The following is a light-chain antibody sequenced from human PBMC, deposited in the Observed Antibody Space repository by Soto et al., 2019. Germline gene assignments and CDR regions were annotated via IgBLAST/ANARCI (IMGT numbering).Light chain of an antibody. J-gene: IGLJ1*01. Sequence: QSVLTQPASVSGSLGQSITMSCNGSSSDVGRYNFVSWYQQLPGKAPRLIIYEVSHRASGVPDRFSGSKSGNTASLTVSGLQAEDEAVYYCASYAGNSRYVFGTGTKVTVL. CDR1: SSDVGRYNF. CDR2: EVS. CDR3: ASYAGNSRYV. V-gene: IGLV2-8*01.